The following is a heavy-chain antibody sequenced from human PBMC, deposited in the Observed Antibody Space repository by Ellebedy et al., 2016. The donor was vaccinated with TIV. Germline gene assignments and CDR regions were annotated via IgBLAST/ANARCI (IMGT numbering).Heavy chain of an antibody. CDR1: ESTSSPSV. D-gene: IGHD5-24*01. CDR3: TTQLGNTEI. J-gene: IGHJ4*02. Sequence: PAETLSLTCAASESTSSPSVFPRVPSATGKGLESVSSVSTTDGTHYADSVKGRFTISRDNPKNTLYLQMNSLRVEETAVYYCTTQLGNTEIWGKGTLVFVSS. CDR2: VSTTDGT. V-gene: IGHV3-23*01.